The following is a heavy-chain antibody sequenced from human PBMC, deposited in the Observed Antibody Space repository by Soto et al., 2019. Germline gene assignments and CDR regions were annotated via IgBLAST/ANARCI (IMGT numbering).Heavy chain of an antibody. Sequence: EVQLLESGGGLVQPGGSLRLSCSASGFTFTNYAMTWVRQAPGKGLEWVSTLSDSGLNTYYADSVKGRFTISRDNSKNTLYLQRNSLRVEDTAAYYCAKDDGSGSFSDCWGQGTLVSVSS. J-gene: IGHJ4*02. D-gene: IGHD3-10*01. V-gene: IGHV3-23*01. CDR3: AKDDGSGSFSDC. CDR1: GFTFTNYA. CDR2: LSDSGLNT.